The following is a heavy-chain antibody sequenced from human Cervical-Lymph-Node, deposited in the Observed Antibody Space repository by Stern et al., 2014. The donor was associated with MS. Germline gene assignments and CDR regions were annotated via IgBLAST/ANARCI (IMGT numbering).Heavy chain of an antibody. CDR1: GGTFRNYA. CDR2: IVPLFGKP. D-gene: IGHD4-17*01. V-gene: IGHV1-69*01. CDR3: ASPLTATSVPFGYYGMDV. J-gene: IGHJ6*02. Sequence: QLVQSGAEVKKPGSSVKVSCKASGGTFRNYATSWARQAPGQGLEWMGGIVPLFGKPTLAQQVQGRVTITADESTSTAYMDLSSLRSEDTAVYYCASPLTATSVPFGYYGMDVWGQGTTVTVS.